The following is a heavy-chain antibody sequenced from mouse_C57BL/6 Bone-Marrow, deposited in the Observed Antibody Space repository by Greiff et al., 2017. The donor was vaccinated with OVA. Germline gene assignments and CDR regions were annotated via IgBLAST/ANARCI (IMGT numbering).Heavy chain of an antibody. J-gene: IGHJ1*03. CDR1: GYTFTSYW. Sequence: QVQLKQPGAELVRPGSSVKLSCKASGYTFTSYWMDWVKQRPGQGLEWIGNIYPSDSETHYNQKFKDKATLTVDKSSSTAYMQLSSLTSEDSAVYYCARGVLLRSRWYFDVWGTGTTVTVSS. CDR2: IYPSDSET. D-gene: IGHD1-1*01. CDR3: ARGVLLRSRWYFDV. V-gene: IGHV1-61*01.